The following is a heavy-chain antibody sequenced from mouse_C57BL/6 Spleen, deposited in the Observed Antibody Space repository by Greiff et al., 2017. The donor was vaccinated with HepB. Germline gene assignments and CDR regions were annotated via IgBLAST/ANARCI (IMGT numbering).Heavy chain of an antibody. CDR1: GYPFTSYW. D-gene: IGHD1-1*01. V-gene: IGHV1-64*01. J-gene: IGHJ2*01. CDR3: ARSDYGSSLDY. Sequence: QVQLQQPGAELVKPGASVKLSCKASGYPFTSYWMHWVKQRPGQGLEWIGMIHPNSGSTNYNEKFKSKATLTVDKSSSTAYMQFSSLTSEDSAVYYCARSDYGSSLDYWGQGTTLTVSS. CDR2: IHPNSGST.